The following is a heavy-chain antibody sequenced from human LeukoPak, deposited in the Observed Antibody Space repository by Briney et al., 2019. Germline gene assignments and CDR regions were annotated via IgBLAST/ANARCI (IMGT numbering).Heavy chain of an antibody. V-gene: IGHV3-23*01. CDR3: AIDRGVLRNFDCYDY. CDR1: GFAFRSYG. Sequence: PGGSLRLSCAVSGFAFRSYGMSWVRQAPGKGLEWVSAISGIGDSTYYADSVKGRFTISRDNSKNTLYLQVNSLKAEDTAVYYCAIDRGVLRNFDCYDYWGQGTLVTVSS. J-gene: IGHJ4*02. CDR2: ISGIGDST. D-gene: IGHD3-9*01.